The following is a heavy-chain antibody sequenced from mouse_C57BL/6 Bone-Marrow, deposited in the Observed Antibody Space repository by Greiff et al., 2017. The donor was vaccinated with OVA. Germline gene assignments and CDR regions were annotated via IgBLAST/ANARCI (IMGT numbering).Heavy chain of an antibody. CDR2: FHPYNDDT. CDR3: ASITTVVATEDRAMDY. J-gene: IGHJ4*01. D-gene: IGHD1-1*01. V-gene: IGHV1-47*01. CDR1: GYTFTTYP. Sequence: QVQLKESGAELVKPGASVKMSCKASGYTFTTYPIEWMKQNHGKSLEWIGNFHPYNDDTKYNEKFKGKATLTVEKSSSTVYLELSRLTSDDSAVYYCASITTVVATEDRAMDYWGQGTSVTVSS.